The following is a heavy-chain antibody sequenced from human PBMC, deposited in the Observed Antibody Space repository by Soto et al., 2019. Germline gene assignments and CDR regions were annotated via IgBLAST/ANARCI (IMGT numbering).Heavy chain of an antibody. CDR3: ARRGERAPYNWFDP. D-gene: IGHD1-26*01. CDR1: GGSISGYY. V-gene: IGHV4-59*08. J-gene: IGHJ5*02. Sequence: QVQLQESGPGLVKPSETLSLTCTVSGGSISGYYWSWIRQPPGKGLEWIGYIYYTGATNYNPSLKSRVTMSVDTSKNEVSLILSSVTAADTAVYYCARRGERAPYNWFDPWGQGTLVTVSS. CDR2: IYYTGAT.